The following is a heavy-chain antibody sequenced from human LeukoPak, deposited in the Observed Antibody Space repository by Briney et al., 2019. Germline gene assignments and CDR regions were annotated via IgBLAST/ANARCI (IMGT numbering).Heavy chain of an antibody. CDR2: INHSGST. D-gene: IGHD4-17*01. CDR1: GGSFSGYY. CDR3: ARAVRTVRYFDY. V-gene: IGHV4-34*01. J-gene: IGHJ4*02. Sequence: PSETLSLTCAVYGGSFSGYYWSWIRQPPGKGLEWIGEINHSGSTNYNPSLKSRVTISVDTSKNQFSLELSSVTAADTAVYYCARAVRTVRYFDYWGQGTLVTVSS.